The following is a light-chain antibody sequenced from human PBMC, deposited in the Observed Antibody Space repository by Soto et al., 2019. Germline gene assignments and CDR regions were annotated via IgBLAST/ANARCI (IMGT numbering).Light chain of an antibody. V-gene: IGLV1-44*01. CDR1: NSNIGRYS. CDR2: SDD. Sequence: QSVLTQPPSLSGTPGQRVTISCSGSNSNIGRYSVNWYQHFPGTAPKILIYSDDERPSGVPDRFSGSKSGTPASLAISGLQSEDEAEYYCAAWDENLNGPLSGGGTQLTVL. J-gene: IGLJ3*02. CDR3: AAWDENLNGPL.